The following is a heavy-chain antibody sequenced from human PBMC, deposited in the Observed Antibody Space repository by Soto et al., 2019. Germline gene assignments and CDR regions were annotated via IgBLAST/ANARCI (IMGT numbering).Heavy chain of an antibody. CDR1: GYSFTSYW. CDR3: ARHPGSYSSRPYGMAV. V-gene: IGHV5-10-1*01. D-gene: IGHD6-13*01. CDR2: IDPSDSYT. Sequence: PGESLKISCKGSGYSFTSYWISWVRQMPGKGLEWMGRIDPSDSYTNYSPSFQGHVTISADKSISTAYLQWSSLKASDTAMYYCARHPGSYSSRPYGMAVWGQGTTVTVSS. J-gene: IGHJ6*02.